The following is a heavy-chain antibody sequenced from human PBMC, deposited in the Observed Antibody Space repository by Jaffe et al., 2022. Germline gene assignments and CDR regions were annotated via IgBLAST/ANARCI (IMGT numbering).Heavy chain of an antibody. V-gene: IGHV1-69*02. CDR3: AKRKGYCSGGSCYYYMDV. D-gene: IGHD2-15*01. CDR1: GGTFSSYT. Sequence: QVQLVQSGAEVKKPGSSVKVSCKASGGTFSSYTISWVRQAPGQGLEWMGRIIPILGIANYAQKFQGRVTITADKSTSTAYMELSSLRSEDTAVYYCAKRKGYCSGGSCYYYMDVWGKGTTVTVSS. CDR2: IIPILGIA. J-gene: IGHJ6*03.